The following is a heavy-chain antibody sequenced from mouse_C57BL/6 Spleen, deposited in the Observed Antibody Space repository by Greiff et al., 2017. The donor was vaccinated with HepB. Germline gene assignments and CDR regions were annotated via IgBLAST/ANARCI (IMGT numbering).Heavy chain of an antibody. V-gene: IGHV5-4*01. CDR2: ISDGGSYT. Sequence: DVQLQESGGGLVKPGGSLKLSCAASGFTFSSYAMSWVRQTPEKRLEWVATISDGGSYTYYPDNVKGRFTISRVNAKNNLYLQMSHLKSEDTAMYYCARAGYYGSNYFDYWGQGTTLTVSS. J-gene: IGHJ2*01. D-gene: IGHD1-1*01. CDR3: ARAGYYGSNYFDY. CDR1: GFTFSSYA.